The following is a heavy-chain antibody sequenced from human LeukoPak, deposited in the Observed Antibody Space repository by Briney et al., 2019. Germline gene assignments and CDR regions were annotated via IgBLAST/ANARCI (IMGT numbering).Heavy chain of an antibody. D-gene: IGHD3-22*01. CDR3: AKVYYDSSGYYHFDAFDI. V-gene: IGHV3-30*18. CDR2: ISYDGSNK. CDR1: GFTFSSYG. Sequence: GGSLRLSCAASGFTFSSYGMHWVRQAPGKGLEWVAVISYDGSNKYYADSVKGRFTISRDNSKNTLYLQMNSLRAEDTAVYYCAKVYYDSSGYYHFDAFDIWGQGTKVTVSS. J-gene: IGHJ3*02.